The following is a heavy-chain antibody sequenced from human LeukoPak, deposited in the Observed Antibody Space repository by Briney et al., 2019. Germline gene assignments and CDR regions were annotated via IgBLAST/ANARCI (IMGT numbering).Heavy chain of an antibody. V-gene: IGHV4-59*01. CDR2: IYYSGST. J-gene: IGHJ6*03. D-gene: IGHD5-18*01. CDR1: GGSISSYY. CDR3: ARGKASAYSYGYYYYYYMDV. Sequence: SETLSLTCTVSGGSISSYYWSWIRQPPGKGLEWIGYIYYSGSTNYNPSLKSRVTISVDTSKNQFALKLSSVTAADTAVYYCARGKASAYSYGYYYYYYMDVWGKGTTVTVSS.